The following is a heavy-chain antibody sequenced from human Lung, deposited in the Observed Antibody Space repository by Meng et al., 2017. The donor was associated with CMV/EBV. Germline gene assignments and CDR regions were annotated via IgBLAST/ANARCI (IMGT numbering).Heavy chain of an antibody. Sequence: YTFDGYGISWVRQAPGQGLEWMGWIRPYNHNTNYAQNLQGRATMTADTSTSTAYMDLRSLRSDATVVYYCARGSPVDDYWSGYYSDNWGQGTLVTVSS. CDR2: IRPYNHNT. CDR1: YTFDGYG. V-gene: IGHV1-18*04. J-gene: IGHJ4*02. D-gene: IGHD3-3*01. CDR3: ARGSPVDDYWSGYYSDN.